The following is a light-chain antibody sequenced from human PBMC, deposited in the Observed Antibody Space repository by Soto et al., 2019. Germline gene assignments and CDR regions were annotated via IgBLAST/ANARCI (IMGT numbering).Light chain of an antibody. CDR2: GAS. J-gene: IGKJ1*01. Sequence: EIVMTQSPATLSVSPGERATLSCRASQSVSSNLAWSQQKPGQAPRLLSYGASTRATGIPARFSGSGYGTEFTLTISSLQSEDFAIYYCQHYNNWPPWTFGQGTKVEIK. CDR1: QSVSSN. CDR3: QHYNNWPPWT. V-gene: IGKV3-15*01.